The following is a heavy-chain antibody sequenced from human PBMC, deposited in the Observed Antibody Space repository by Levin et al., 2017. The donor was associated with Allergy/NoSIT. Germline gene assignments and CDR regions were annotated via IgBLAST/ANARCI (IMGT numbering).Heavy chain of an antibody. CDR2: INPSGGST. J-gene: IGHJ4*02. CDR1: GYTFTSYY. Sequence: GESLKISCKASGYTFTSYYMHWVRQAPGQGLEWMGIINPSGGSTSYAQKFQGRVTMTRDTSTSTVYMELSSLRSEDTAVYYCARVSRTTGHDYWGQGTLVTVSS. CDR3: ARVSRTTGHDY. V-gene: IGHV1-46*01. D-gene: IGHD1-7*01.